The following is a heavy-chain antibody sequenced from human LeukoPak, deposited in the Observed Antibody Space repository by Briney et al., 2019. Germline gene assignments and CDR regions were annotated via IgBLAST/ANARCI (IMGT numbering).Heavy chain of an antibody. D-gene: IGHD4-17*01. CDR1: GYTFTGYY. CDR3: ARDGYGDYAGRYY. CDR2: INPNSGGT. Sequence: ASVKASCKASGYTFTGYYMHWVRQAPGQGLEWMGWINPNSGGTNYAQKFQGRVTMTRDTSISTAYMELSRLRSDDTAVYYCARDGYGDYAGRYYWGQGTLVTVSS. J-gene: IGHJ4*02. V-gene: IGHV1-2*02.